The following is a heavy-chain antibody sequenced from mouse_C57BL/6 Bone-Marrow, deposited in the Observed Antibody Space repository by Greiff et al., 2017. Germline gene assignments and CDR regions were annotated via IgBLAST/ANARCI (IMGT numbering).Heavy chain of an antibody. CDR3: ARDYYGSSYPPGRFDV. V-gene: IGHV1-53*01. D-gene: IGHD1-1*01. CDR1: GYTFTSYW. Sequence: QVQLQQPGTELVKPGASVKLSCKASGYTFTSYWMHWVKQRPGQGLEWIGNINPSNGGTNYNEKFKSKATLTVDKSSSTAYMQLSSLTSEDSAVYYCARDYYGSSYPPGRFDVWGTGTTVTVSS. CDR2: INPSNGGT. J-gene: IGHJ1*03.